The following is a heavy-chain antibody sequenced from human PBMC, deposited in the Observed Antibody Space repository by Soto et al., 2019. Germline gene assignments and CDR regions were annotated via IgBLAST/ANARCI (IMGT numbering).Heavy chain of an antibody. Sequence: SETLSLTCTVSGGSISRYYWSWIRQRPGKGLEWIGYIYYSGSTNYNPSLRSRVTISVDTSKNQFSLKLTSVTAADTAVYYCARRYSSGFDYWGQGTLVTVSS. J-gene: IGHJ4*02. D-gene: IGHD6-19*01. CDR2: IYYSGST. CDR1: GGSISRYY. CDR3: ARRYSSGFDY. V-gene: IGHV4-59*08.